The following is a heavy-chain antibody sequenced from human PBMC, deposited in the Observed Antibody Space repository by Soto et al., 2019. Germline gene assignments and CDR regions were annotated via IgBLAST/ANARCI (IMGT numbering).Heavy chain of an antibody. J-gene: IGHJ5*02. V-gene: IGHV3-9*01. D-gene: IGHD2-2*02. CDR1: GFTFDDYA. CDR2: ISWNSGSI. Sequence: LRLSCAASGFTFDDYAMHWVRQAPGKGLEWVSGISWNSGSIGYADSVKGRFTISRDNAKNSLYLQMNSLRAEDTALYYCAKDIFDCSSTSCYKVPWFDPWGQGTLVTVSS. CDR3: AKDIFDCSSTSCYKVPWFDP.